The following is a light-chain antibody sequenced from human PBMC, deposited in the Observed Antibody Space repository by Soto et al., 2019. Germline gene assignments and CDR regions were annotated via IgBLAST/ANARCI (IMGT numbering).Light chain of an antibody. Sequence: QSALTQPASVSGSAGQSITISCSGTMRDVGAYNLVSWYQQHPGTAPKLIIYEVRNRPSGISSRFSGSRSGNTASLTISGLQPEDEGDYYCQSHDSSLSGSRVFGGGTKVTVL. CDR2: EVR. V-gene: IGLV2-14*01. CDR3: QSHDSSLSGSRV. CDR1: MRDVGAYNL. J-gene: IGLJ3*02.